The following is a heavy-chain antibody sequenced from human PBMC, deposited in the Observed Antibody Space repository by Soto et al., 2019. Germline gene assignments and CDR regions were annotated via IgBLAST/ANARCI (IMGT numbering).Heavy chain of an antibody. Sequence: QVQLQESGPGLVKPSETLSLTCTVSGGSISSYYWSWIRQPPGKGLEWIRYIYYSGRTNYNPSLKRRVTISVDTSKNQFSLKLSSVTAADTAVYYCARDSRSGWNYALDPWGQGTLVTVSS. CDR1: GGSISSYY. CDR3: ARDSRSGWNYALDP. CDR2: IYYSGRT. D-gene: IGHD1-7*01. V-gene: IGHV4-59*01. J-gene: IGHJ5*02.